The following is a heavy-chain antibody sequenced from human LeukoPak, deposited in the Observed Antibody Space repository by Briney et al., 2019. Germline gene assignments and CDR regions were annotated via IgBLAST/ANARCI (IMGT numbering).Heavy chain of an antibody. CDR1: GFTFSSYA. V-gene: IGHV3-64*01. CDR3: AAGELWLSHFDY. CDR2: ISSNGGST. D-gene: IGHD3-10*01. J-gene: IGHJ4*02. Sequence: PGGSLRLSCAASGFTFSSYAMHWVRQAPGKGLEYVSAISSNGGSTYYANSVKGRFTISRDNSKNTLYLQMGSLRAEDMAVYYCAAGELWLSHFDYWGQGTLVTVSS.